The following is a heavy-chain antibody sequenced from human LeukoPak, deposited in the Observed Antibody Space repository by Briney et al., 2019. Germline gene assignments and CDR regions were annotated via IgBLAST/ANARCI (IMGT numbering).Heavy chain of an antibody. J-gene: IGHJ3*02. CDR1: GFTFDDYG. V-gene: IGHV3-20*04. CDR2: ISWNGGST. CDR3: AKDDQIKVGGDAFDT. D-gene: IGHD1-26*01. Sequence: PGGSLRLSCAASGFTFDDYGMSWVRQAPGKGLEWVSFISWNGGSTGYADSVKGRFTISRDNSKNSLYLQMNSLRAEDTALYYCAKDDQIKVGGDAFDTWGQGTMVTVSS.